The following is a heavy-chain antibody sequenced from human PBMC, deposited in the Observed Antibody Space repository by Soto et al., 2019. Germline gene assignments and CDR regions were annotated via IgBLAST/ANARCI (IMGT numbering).Heavy chain of an antibody. J-gene: IGHJ4*02. CDR2: IWYDGSNK. Sequence: QVRLVQSGGGVVQPGRSLRLSCTASGFTFSSHGMHWVRQAAGKGPEWVAVIWYDGSNKYYADSVKGRFTISRDNSKNTLYLQMNSLRAEDTAMYFCVRWGDERRIDYWGQGTLVTVSS. V-gene: IGHV3-33*01. CDR3: VRWGDERRIDY. D-gene: IGHD3-16*01. CDR1: GFTFSSHG.